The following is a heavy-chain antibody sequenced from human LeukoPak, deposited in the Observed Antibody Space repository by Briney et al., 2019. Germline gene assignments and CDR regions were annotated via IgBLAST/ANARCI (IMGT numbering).Heavy chain of an antibody. CDR1: GLTFSSYA. V-gene: IGHV3-23*01. Sequence: GGSLTLLCAASGLTFSSYAVSWVRQATGKGLEWVSDISGSGCSMYYADSVKGLFTISRDNSKNRLYLQMNSLRDEDTDVYYCAKRPRGNYLEPFDYWGQGTLVTVSS. D-gene: IGHD3-10*01. J-gene: IGHJ4*02. CDR2: ISGSGCSM. CDR3: AKRPRGNYLEPFDY.